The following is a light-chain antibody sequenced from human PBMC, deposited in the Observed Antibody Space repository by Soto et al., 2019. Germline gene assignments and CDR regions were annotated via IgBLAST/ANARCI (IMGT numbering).Light chain of an antibody. V-gene: IGLV4-69*01. Sequence: QSVLTQSPSASASMGASVKLTCTLSSGHSSYAIAWHQQQPEKGPRYLMMVNTDGSHNKGDGIPDRFSGSSSGAERYLTISSLQSEDEADYYCQTWGAGFSVVFGGGTKLTVL. CDR3: QTWGAGFSVV. CDR2: VNTDGSH. J-gene: IGLJ2*01. CDR1: SGHSSYA.